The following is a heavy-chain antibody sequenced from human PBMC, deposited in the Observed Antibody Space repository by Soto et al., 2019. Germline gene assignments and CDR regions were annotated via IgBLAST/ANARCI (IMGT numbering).Heavy chain of an antibody. CDR3: GVHYDCSGDYGDAFDT. Sequence: GGSLRLSCAASGFTFSSYGMHWVRQPPGKGLERVAVIWYDGSNKYYADSVKGRFTISRDNSKNTLYLQMNSLRAEDTGVYYCGVHYDCSGDYGDAFDTGGQGSMVIGSS. D-gene: IGHD3-22*01. J-gene: IGHJ3*02. CDR2: IWYDGSNK. CDR1: GFTFSSYG. V-gene: IGHV3-33*01.